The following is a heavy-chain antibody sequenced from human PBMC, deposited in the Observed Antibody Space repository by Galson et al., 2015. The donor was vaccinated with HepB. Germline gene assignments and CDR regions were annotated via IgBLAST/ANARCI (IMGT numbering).Heavy chain of an antibody. V-gene: IGHV1-8*01. CDR2: MNPNSGNT. Sequence: SVKVSCKAFGYTFSSYDVTWVRQASGQGLEWMGWMNPNSGNTGYAPEFQDRVTMTGDTSMSTACMELSSLRSEDTAVYYCARGVRNYLYSDNWGQGTLVTVAS. J-gene: IGHJ4*02. CDR3: ARGVRNYLYSDN. D-gene: IGHD1-7*01. CDR1: GYTFSSYD.